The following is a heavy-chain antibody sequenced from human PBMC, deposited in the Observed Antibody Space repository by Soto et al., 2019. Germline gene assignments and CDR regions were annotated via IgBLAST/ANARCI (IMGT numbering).Heavy chain of an antibody. CDR1: GYPFTSCR. Sequence: QVQLVQSGAEVKKPGASVKVSCKASGYPFTSCRIRWVRQAPGQGLEWMGWISAYNGNTNYAQKLQGRVTMTTDTSTSTAYMELRSLRSDDTAVYYYVVAAQPYYFDYWGQGTLVTVSS. J-gene: IGHJ4*02. CDR3: VVAAQPYYFDY. CDR2: ISAYNGNT. D-gene: IGHD2-15*01. V-gene: IGHV1-18*01.